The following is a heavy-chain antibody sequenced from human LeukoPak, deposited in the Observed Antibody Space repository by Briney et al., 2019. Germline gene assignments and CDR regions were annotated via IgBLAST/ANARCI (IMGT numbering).Heavy chain of an antibody. CDR2: INPNSGGT. CDR1: GYTFTGYY. D-gene: IGHD6-13*01. J-gene: IGHJ4*02. V-gene: IGHV1-2*02. Sequence: GASVKVSCKASGYTFTGYYVHWVRQAPGQGLEWMGWINPNSGGTNYAQKFQGRVTMTRDTSISTAYMELSRLRSDDTAVYYCARAGTSSSSWYLYYFDYWGQGTLVTVSS. CDR3: ARAGTSSSSWYLYYFDY.